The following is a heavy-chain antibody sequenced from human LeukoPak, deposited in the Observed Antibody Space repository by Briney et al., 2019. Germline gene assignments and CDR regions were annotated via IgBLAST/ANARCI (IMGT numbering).Heavy chain of an antibody. D-gene: IGHD3-10*01. CDR2: IYYSGST. CDR3: ARDRGWFGP. V-gene: IGHV4-39*07. Sequence: SETLSLTCTVSGGSISSSSYYWGWIRQPPGKGLEWIGSIYYSGSTYYNPSLKSRVTISVDTSKNQFSLKLSSVTAADTAVYYCARDRGWFGPWGQGTLVTVIS. J-gene: IGHJ5*02. CDR1: GGSISSSSYY.